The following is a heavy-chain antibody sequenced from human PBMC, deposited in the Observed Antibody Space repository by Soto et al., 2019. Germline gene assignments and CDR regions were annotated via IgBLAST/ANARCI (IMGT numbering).Heavy chain of an antibody. V-gene: IGHV3-23*01. Sequence: EVQLLESGGGLVQPGGSLRLSCAASRFTFSNYPMNWVRQAPGKGLEWVSGISGSGGSTYYADSVKGRFTISRDNSKNTLYLQMNSLRAEDTALYFCAKSRGLVNFWYFDLWGRGTLVTVSS. CDR2: ISGSGGST. J-gene: IGHJ2*01. CDR1: RFTFSNYP. D-gene: IGHD6-19*01. CDR3: AKSRGLVNFWYFDL.